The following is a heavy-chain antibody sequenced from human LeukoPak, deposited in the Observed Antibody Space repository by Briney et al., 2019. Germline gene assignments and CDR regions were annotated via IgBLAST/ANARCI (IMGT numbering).Heavy chain of an antibody. CDR3: ARDRGLYGSGSYRWFDP. J-gene: IGHJ5*02. Sequence: SETLSLTCTVSGGSISSYYWSWIRQPAGKGLEWIGRIYTSGSTNYNPPLKSRVTMSVDTSKNQFSLKLSSVTAADTAVYYCARDRGLYGSGSYRWFDPWGQGTLVTVSS. CDR1: GGSISSYY. D-gene: IGHD3-10*01. CDR2: IYTSGST. V-gene: IGHV4-4*07.